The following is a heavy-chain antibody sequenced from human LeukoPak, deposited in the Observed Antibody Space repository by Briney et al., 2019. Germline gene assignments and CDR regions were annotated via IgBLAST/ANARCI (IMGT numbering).Heavy chain of an antibody. V-gene: IGHV4-34*01. D-gene: IGHD2-2*01. Sequence: PSETLSLTCAVYGGSFSGYYWSWIRQPPGKGLEWIGEINHSGSTNYNPSLKSRVTISVDTSKNQFSLKLSSVTAADTAVYYCARRRKGYCSSTSCYGHYYYYYMDVWGKGTTVTVSS. CDR2: INHSGST. CDR3: ARRRKGYCSSTSCYGHYYYYYMDV. J-gene: IGHJ6*03. CDR1: GGSFSGYY.